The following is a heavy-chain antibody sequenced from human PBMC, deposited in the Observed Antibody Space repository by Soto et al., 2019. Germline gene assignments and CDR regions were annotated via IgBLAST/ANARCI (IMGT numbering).Heavy chain of an antibody. Sequence: EVQLVESGGGLVQPGGSLRLSCVVSGLTFSNYWMSWVRQAPGKGLEWVANINQDGSESYYVDSVKGRFTTSRDNAKNSLYLQMTSLRAADTAVYYCARPARECSSPGCANWGQGTLVTVSS. CDR2: INQDGSES. CDR1: GLTFSNYW. V-gene: IGHV3-7*01. CDR3: ARPARECSSPGCAN. D-gene: IGHD2-2*01. J-gene: IGHJ4*02.